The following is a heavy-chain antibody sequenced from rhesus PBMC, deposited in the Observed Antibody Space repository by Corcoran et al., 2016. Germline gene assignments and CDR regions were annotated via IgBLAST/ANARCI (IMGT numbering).Heavy chain of an antibody. CDR3: ATGTWNNGYYFDY. V-gene: IGHV1-111*02. CDR2: VYPGDGEE. Sequence: EVQLVQSGTEVKKPGASVKISCKASGYTFTDYYLHWVRQAPGKGFVWSGRVYPGDGEEIRAQKCGDGVTITANTATGTTYMELSSLRSEDTAVYYCATGTWNNGYYFDYWGQGVLVTVSS. CDR1: GYTFTDYY. J-gene: IGHJ4*01. D-gene: IGHD1-20*01.